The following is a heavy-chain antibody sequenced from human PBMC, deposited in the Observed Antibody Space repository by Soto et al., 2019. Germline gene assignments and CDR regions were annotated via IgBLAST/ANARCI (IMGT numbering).Heavy chain of an antibody. Sequence: EVQLVESGGGLIQPGGSLRLSCAASGFTDSSNYMTWVRQAPGKGLEWVSFIFSGGSTDYADSVKGRFTISRDNSKNTLYLQMNSLRAEDTAVYYCARDQGPTAYWGQGTLVTVSS. J-gene: IGHJ4*02. CDR3: ARDQGPTAY. CDR1: GFTDSSNY. CDR2: IFSGGST. D-gene: IGHD4-17*01. V-gene: IGHV3-53*01.